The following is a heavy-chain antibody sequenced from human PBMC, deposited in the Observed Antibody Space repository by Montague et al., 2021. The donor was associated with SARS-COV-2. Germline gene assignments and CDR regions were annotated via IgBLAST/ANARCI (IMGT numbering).Heavy chain of an antibody. J-gene: IGHJ6*02. V-gene: IGHV4-34*01. D-gene: IGHD3-10*01. CDR1: GGSFSNYY. Sequence: SETRSLTCAISGGSFSNYYWSWIRQPPGKGLEWIGEVNQSGTTIYNPSVKSGVTISEDASKNQFSLKLSSVTAADTAVYYCARVRYYGSGTSLGMDVWGQGTTVTVSS. CDR2: VNQSGTT. CDR3: ARVRYYGSGTSLGMDV.